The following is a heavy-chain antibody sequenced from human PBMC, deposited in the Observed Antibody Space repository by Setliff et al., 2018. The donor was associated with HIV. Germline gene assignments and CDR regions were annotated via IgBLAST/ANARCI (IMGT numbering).Heavy chain of an antibody. Sequence: SVKVSCKASGGTFSSYAISWVRQAPGQGLEWMGGIIPIFDTANYAQKFQGRVTITADESTSTAYMELSSLRSEDTAVYYCASGGYSSSWRYYFDYWGHGTLVTVSS. CDR2: IIPIFDTA. J-gene: IGHJ4*01. CDR3: ASGGYSSSWRYYFDY. CDR1: GGTFSSYA. D-gene: IGHD6-13*01. V-gene: IGHV1-69*13.